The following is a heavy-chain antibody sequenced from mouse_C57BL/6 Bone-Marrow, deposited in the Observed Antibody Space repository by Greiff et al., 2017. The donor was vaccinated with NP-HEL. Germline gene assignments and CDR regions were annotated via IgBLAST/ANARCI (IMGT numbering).Heavy chain of an antibody. J-gene: IGHJ2*01. Sequence: EVMLVESEGGLVQPGSSMKLSCTASGFTFSDYYMAWVRQVPEKGLEWVANINYDGSSTYYLDSLKSRFIISRDNAKNILYLQMSSLKSEDTATYDCARAFDYWGQGPTLTVSS. CDR1: GFTFSDYY. CDR2: INYDGSST. V-gene: IGHV5-16*01. CDR3: ARAFDY.